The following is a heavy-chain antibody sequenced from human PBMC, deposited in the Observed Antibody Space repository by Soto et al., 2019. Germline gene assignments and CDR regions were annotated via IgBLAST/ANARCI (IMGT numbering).Heavy chain of an antibody. D-gene: IGHD2-8*01. Sequence: SETMSLTSAVYGGTFSGYYWSWIRQPPGKGLEWIGEINHSGSTNYNPSLKSRVTISVDTSKNQFSLKLSSVTAADTAVYYCAREGVSRYMDVWGKGTTVTVSS. CDR1: GGTFSGYY. J-gene: IGHJ6*03. CDR3: AREGVSRYMDV. CDR2: INHSGST. V-gene: IGHV4-34*01.